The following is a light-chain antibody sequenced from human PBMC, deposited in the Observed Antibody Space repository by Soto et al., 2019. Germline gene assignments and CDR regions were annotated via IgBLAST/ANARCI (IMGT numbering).Light chain of an antibody. J-gene: IGKJ1*01. V-gene: IGKV1-8*01. CDR3: QQYNSYSQT. CDR1: RGISSY. Sequence: AIRMTQSPSSFSASTGDRVTITCRASRGISSYLAWYQQKPGKAPKLLIYAASTLQSGVPSRFSGSGSGTDFTLTISCLQPEDFATYYCQQYNSYSQTFGQGTKVDIK. CDR2: AAS.